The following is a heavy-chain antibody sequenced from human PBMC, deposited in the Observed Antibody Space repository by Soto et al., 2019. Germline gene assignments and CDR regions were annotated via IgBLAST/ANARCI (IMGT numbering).Heavy chain of an antibody. Sequence: GSLRLSCAASGFTFSSYGMHWVRQAPGKGLEWVAVISYDGSNKYYADSVKGRFTISRDNSKNTLYLQMNSLRAEDTAVYYCAKDRTVIAATGLDYWGQGTLVTVSS. V-gene: IGHV3-30*18. J-gene: IGHJ4*02. CDR3: AKDRTVIAATGLDY. CDR1: GFTFSSYG. D-gene: IGHD6-13*01. CDR2: ISYDGSNK.